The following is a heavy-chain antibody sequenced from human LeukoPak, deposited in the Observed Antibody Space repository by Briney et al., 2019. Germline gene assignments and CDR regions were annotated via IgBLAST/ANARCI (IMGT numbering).Heavy chain of an antibody. V-gene: IGHV4-59*01. CDR1: GGSISSYY. D-gene: IGHD4-17*01. CDR3: ARDYGDFFDY. J-gene: IGHJ4*02. CDR2: IYYSGST. Sequence: SETLSLTCTVSGGSISSYYWSWIRQPPGKGLEWIGYIYYSGSTNYNPSLKSRVTISVDTSKNQFSLKLSSVTAADTAVYYCARDYGDFFDYWGQGTLVAVSS.